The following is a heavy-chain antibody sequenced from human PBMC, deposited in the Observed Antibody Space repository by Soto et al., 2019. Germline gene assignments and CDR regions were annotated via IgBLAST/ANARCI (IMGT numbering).Heavy chain of an antibody. CDR3: ARSIVVVTALDY. Sequence: QVQLVQSGAEEKKPGASVKVSCKASGYTFTSYAMHWVRQAPGQRLEWMGWINAGNGNTKYSQKCQGRVTITRGTSGSKAYMELSSLRSEDTAVYYCARSIVVVTALDYWGQGTLVTVSS. D-gene: IGHD2-21*02. CDR1: GYTFTSYA. V-gene: IGHV1-3*05. J-gene: IGHJ4*02. CDR2: INAGNGNT.